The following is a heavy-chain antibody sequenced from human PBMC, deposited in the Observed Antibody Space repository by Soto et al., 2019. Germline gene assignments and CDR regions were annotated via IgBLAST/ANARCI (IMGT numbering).Heavy chain of an antibody. CDR2: IYYSGST. J-gene: IGHJ5*02. V-gene: IGHV4-31*03. Sequence: NPSETLSLTCTVSGGSISSGGYYWSWIRQHPGKGLEWIGYIYYSGSTYYNPSLKSRVTISVDTSKNQFSLKLSSVTAADTAVYYCARDRVREHWFDPWGQGTLVTVSS. CDR3: ARDRVREHWFDP. D-gene: IGHD6-13*01. CDR1: GGSISSGGYY.